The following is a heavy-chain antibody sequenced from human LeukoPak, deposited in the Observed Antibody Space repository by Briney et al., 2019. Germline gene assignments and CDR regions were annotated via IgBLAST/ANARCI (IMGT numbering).Heavy chain of an antibody. V-gene: IGHV4-59*12. J-gene: IGHJ3*02. Sequence: SETLSLTCTVSGGSISSYYWSWIRQPPGKGLEWIGSIYYSGSTYYNPSLKSRVTISVDTSKNQFSLKLSSVTAADTAVYYCARRGMTTVTTYAFDIWGQGTMVTVSS. D-gene: IGHD4-17*01. CDR2: IYYSGST. CDR1: GGSISSYY. CDR3: ARRGMTTVTTYAFDI.